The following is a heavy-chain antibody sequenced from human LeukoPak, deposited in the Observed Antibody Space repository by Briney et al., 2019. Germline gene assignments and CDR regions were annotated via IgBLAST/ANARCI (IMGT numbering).Heavy chain of an antibody. CDR3: ALGTKPLSYHFFDY. Sequence: QPGGSLRLSCAASGFSFSTYWMQWVRQAPGRGLVWVSRINSDGSSTSYADSVKGRFTLSRDNAKNTLYLQMNSLRAEDTAVYYCALGTKPLSYHFFDYWGQGALVTVSS. D-gene: IGHD1-7*01. V-gene: IGHV3-74*01. CDR1: GFSFSTYW. CDR2: INSDGSST. J-gene: IGHJ4*02.